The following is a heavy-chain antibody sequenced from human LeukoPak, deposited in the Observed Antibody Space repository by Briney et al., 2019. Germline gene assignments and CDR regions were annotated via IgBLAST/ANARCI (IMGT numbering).Heavy chain of an antibody. V-gene: IGHV1-69*13. J-gene: IGHJ6*03. CDR1: GYTFTGYY. Sequence: GASVKVSCKASGYTFTGYYMHWVRQAPGQGLEWMGGIIPIFGTANYAQKFQGRVTITADESTSTAYMELSSLRSEDTAVYYCARDGLQVRGVISPESYYYYYYMDVWGKGTTVTISS. CDR3: ARDGLQVRGVISPESYYYYYYMDV. D-gene: IGHD3-10*01. CDR2: IIPIFGTA.